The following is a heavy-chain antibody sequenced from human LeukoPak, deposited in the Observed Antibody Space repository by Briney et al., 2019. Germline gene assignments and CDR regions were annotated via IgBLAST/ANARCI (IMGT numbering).Heavy chain of an antibody. CDR3: ARGGDYPGY. CDR2: INHSGST. J-gene: IGHJ4*02. CDR1: GGSFSGYY. D-gene: IGHD4-17*01. V-gene: IGHV4-34*01. Sequence: PSETLSLTCAVYGGSFSGYYWSWIRQPPGKGLEWIGEINHSGSTNYNPSLKSRVTISVDKSKNQFSLKLSSVTAADTAVYYCARGGDYPGYWGQGTLVTVSS.